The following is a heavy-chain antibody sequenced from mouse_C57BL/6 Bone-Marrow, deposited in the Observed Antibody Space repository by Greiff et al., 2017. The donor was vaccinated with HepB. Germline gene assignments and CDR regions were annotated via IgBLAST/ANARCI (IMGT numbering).Heavy chain of an antibody. CDR3: ARGQLRLRYFDY. V-gene: IGHV1-54*01. CDR2: INPGSGGT. D-gene: IGHD3-2*02. CDR1: GYAFTNYL. J-gene: IGHJ2*01. Sequence: VQLQQSGAELVRPGTSVKVSCKASGYAFTNYLIEWVKQRPGQGLEWIGVINPGSGGTNYNEKFKGKATLTADKSSSTAYMKLSSLTSEDSAVYFCARGQLRLRYFDYWGQGTTLTVSS.